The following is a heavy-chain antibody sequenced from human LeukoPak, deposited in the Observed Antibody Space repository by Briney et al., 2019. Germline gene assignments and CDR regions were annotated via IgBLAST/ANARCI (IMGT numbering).Heavy chain of an antibody. J-gene: IGHJ3*02. Sequence: SETLSLTCAVYGGSFSGYYWSWIRQPPGKGLEWIGEINHSGSTNYNPSLKSRVTISVDKSKTQFFVNLSSVSAADTAVYYCARKEDYGDYTGIVETVHAFDIWGQGTMVTVSS. CDR1: GGSFSGYY. CDR3: ARKEDYGDYTGIVETVHAFDI. CDR2: INHSGST. D-gene: IGHD4-17*01. V-gene: IGHV4-34*01.